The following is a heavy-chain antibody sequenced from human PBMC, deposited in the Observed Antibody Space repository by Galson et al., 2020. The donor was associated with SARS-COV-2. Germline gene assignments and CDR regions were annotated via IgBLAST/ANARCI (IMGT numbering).Heavy chain of an antibody. CDR3: AKDQSGSYWINYYYGMDV. J-gene: IGHJ6*02. Sequence: GESLKISCAASGFTFSSYAMSWVRQAPGKGLEWVSAISGSGGSTYYADSVKGRFTISRDNSKNTLYLQMNSLRAEDTAVYYCAKDQSGSYWINYYYGMDVWGQGTTVTVSS. V-gene: IGHV3-23*01. CDR2: ISGSGGST. D-gene: IGHD1-26*01. CDR1: GFTFSSYA.